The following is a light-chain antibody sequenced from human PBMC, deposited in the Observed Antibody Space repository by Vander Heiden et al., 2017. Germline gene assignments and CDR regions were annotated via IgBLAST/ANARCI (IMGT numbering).Light chain of an antibody. Sequence: DIQMTQSPSSLSASVGDRVTITCRASQSISNYLNWYQQKPGKAPKLLIFAASNLQSEVPSRFTGSGSGTDFTLTVTSLQPEDSASYYCQQSSTTPDTFGQGTKLEIK. V-gene: IGKV1-39*01. CDR2: AAS. J-gene: IGKJ2*01. CDR3: QQSSTTPDT. CDR1: QSISNY.